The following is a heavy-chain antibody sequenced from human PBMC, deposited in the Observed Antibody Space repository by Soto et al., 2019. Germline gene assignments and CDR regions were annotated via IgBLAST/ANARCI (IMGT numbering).Heavy chain of an antibody. CDR3: ARDSTGNWFDP. Sequence: SVKVSCKASGGTFSSYTISWVRQAPGQGLEWMGRIIPILGIANYAQKFQGRVTITADKSTSTAYMELSSLRSEDTAVYYCARDSTGNWFDPWGQGTLVTVSS. CDR2: IIPILGIA. CDR1: GGTFSSYT. D-gene: IGHD2-2*01. J-gene: IGHJ5*02. V-gene: IGHV1-69*04.